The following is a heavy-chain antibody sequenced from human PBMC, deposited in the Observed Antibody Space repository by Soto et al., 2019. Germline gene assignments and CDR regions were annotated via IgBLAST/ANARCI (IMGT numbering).Heavy chain of an antibody. Sequence: QVRLQQSGPGLVKASQTLSLTCTVSGGSISSGSHFWSWIRQHPAKGLEWIGHISYSGSTYYSPALKSGLNISRDTSENQVFLQLSSVTAADKAVYVCARDIGRGVVPAALSHARDVWGQGTTVTVSS. J-gene: IGHJ6*02. D-gene: IGHD2-2*01. CDR2: ISYSGST. CDR3: ARDIGRGVVPAALSHARDV. CDR1: GGSISSGSHF. V-gene: IGHV4-31*03.